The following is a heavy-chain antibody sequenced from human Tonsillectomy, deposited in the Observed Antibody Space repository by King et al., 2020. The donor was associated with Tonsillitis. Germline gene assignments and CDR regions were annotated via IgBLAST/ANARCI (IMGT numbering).Heavy chain of an antibody. CDR1: GYTLTELS. D-gene: IGHD3-22*01. J-gene: IGHJ4*02. CDR2: FDPEDGEA. V-gene: IGHV1-24*01. CDR3: ATSTPIFYSDRIGPRCYFYY. Sequence: QLVQSGAEVKKPGASVKVSCKVSGYTLTELSMHWVRQAPGKGLEWMGGFDPEDGEAIYAQRFQGRVTMTEDTSTDTSYMELSSLRSEDTAVYYCATSTPIFYSDRIGPRCYFYYSGQGALVTVSS.